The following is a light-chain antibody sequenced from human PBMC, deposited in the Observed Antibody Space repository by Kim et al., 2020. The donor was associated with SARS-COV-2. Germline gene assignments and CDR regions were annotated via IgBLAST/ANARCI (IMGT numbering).Light chain of an antibody. CDR1: QSVSRN. CDR3: QQYDVWPRP. CDR2: GAA. Sequence: EIVMTQSPATLSVSPGERATLSCKASQSVSRNLAWYQKKSGQAPRLLIYGAATTATGIPARFSGSGSGTEFTLTISSLQSEDVAVYYCQQYDVWPRPFGLGTKVDIK. V-gene: IGKV3-15*01. J-gene: IGKJ1*01.